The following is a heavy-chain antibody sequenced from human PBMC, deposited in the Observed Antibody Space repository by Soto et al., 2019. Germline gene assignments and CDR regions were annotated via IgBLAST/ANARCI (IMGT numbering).Heavy chain of an antibody. J-gene: IGHJ2*01. CDR1: GYTFTSYD. CDR3: ARSADGITKVGFDL. D-gene: IGHD3-10*01. Sequence: QVQLVQSGAEVKKPGASVKVSCKASGYTFTSYDINWVRQATGQGLEWMGWMNPNSGNTGYAQKFQGRVTMTRNTYXSTAYMELSSLRSEDTAVYYCARSADGITKVGFDLWGRGTLVTVSS. CDR2: MNPNSGNT. V-gene: IGHV1-8*01.